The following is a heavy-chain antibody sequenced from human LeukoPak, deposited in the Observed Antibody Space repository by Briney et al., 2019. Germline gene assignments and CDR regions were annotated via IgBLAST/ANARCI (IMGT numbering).Heavy chain of an antibody. CDR3: ARDSDLKRFYS. CDR1: GYSISSGSY. D-gene: IGHD2-21*02. Sequence: SETLSLTCSVSGYSISSGSYWGRIRQPPGKGLEWIGTIYRSETTYYNPSLKSRVTVSVDTSKNQFSLKLISVTAADTAVYYCARDSDLKRFYSWGQGVLVTVSS. J-gene: IGHJ5*01. V-gene: IGHV4-38-2*02. CDR2: IYRSETT.